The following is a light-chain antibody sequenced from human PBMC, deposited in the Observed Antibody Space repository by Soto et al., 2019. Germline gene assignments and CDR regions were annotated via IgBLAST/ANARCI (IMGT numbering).Light chain of an antibody. CDR1: QSVNSY. V-gene: IGKV3-11*01. Sequence: EIGMRQFPATLSVSPGERATLFCRASQSVNSYLAWYQQKPGQAPRLLIYDASSRATGIPARFSGGGSGTDFTLTICSLEPEDSAVYHCQQRSNWPSITFGQGTKLEIK. CDR2: DAS. CDR3: QQRSNWPSIT. J-gene: IGKJ5*01.